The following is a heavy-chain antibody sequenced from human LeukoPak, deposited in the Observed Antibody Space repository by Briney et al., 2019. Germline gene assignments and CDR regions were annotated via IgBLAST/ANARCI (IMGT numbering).Heavy chain of an antibody. V-gene: IGHV3-74*01. CDR1: GFTFSNYW. CDR2: INVDGSVK. J-gene: IGHJ4*02. D-gene: IGHD4-23*01. CDR3: VRDLILVDTPGDDFDY. Sequence: GGSLRLSCAASGFTFSNYWMHWVRQVPGKGLVWVSRINVDGSVKSYADSVKGRFTISRDNAKNTVSLQMNSLRAEDTAVYYCVRDLILVDTPGDDFDYWGQGALATVSS.